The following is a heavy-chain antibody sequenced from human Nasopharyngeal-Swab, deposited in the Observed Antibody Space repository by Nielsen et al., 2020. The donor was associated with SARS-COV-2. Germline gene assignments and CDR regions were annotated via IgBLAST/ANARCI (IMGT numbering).Heavy chain of an antibody. CDR3: ARMTTVTIIDY. CDR2: LYWDDDK. Sequence: SGPTLVKPTQTLTLPCTFYGFSLSTSGVGVDWIRQPPGKPLEWLALLYWDDDKRYSPSLKTRLTITKDTSKNQVVLTMTNMDPVDTATYSCARMTTVTIIDYWGQGTLFTVSS. V-gene: IGHV2-5*02. J-gene: IGHJ4*02. CDR1: GFSLSTSGVG. D-gene: IGHD4-17*01.